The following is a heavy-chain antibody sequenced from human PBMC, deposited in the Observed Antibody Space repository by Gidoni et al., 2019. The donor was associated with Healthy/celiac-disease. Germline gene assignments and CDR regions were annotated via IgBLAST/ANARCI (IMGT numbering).Heavy chain of an antibody. V-gene: IGHV1-69*01. CDR3: ATACIGYSGYDRDGMDV. CDR2: IIPIFGTA. Sequence: VQLLQSGAAVQNPGSSVRVSCTASGGTFSGYAISWVRQAHGQGLEWMGGIIPIFGTANYAQKFQGRVTITADEATSTAYMELSSLRSENTAVYYCATACIGYSGYDRDGMDVWGQGTTVTVSS. J-gene: IGHJ6*02. D-gene: IGHD5-12*01. CDR1: GGTFSGYA.